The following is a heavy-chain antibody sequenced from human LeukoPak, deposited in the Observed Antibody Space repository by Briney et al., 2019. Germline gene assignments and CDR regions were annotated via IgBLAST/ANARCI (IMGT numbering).Heavy chain of an antibody. Sequence: PGGSLRLSCAAFGFTFSSYAMGWVRQAPGEGVGGVSAMRGSGGDTYYADSVKGRFTFSRDNSKNTLYLQMNSLRPEDTALYSCAKAVWFGEFDYYFFGLDVWGQGTTVTVSS. CDR3: AKAVWFGEFDYYFFGLDV. J-gene: IGHJ6*02. V-gene: IGHV3-23*01. D-gene: IGHD3-10*01. CDR1: GFTFSSYA. CDR2: MRGSGGDT.